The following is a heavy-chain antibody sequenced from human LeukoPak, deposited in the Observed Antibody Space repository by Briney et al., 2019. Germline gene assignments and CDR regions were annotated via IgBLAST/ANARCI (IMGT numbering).Heavy chain of an antibody. CDR1: GFTFSSYG. D-gene: IGHD2-15*01. CDR2: ISGSGGST. CDR3: AKLASPGYCSGGTCLFDF. V-gene: IGHV3-23*01. J-gene: IGHJ4*02. Sequence: PGGSLRLSCAASGFTFSSYGMSWVRQAPGKGLEWVSSISGSGGSTYYADSVKGRFTISRDNSKNTLYLQMNSLRAEDTVVYYCAKLASPGYCSGGTCLFDFWGQGTLVTVSS.